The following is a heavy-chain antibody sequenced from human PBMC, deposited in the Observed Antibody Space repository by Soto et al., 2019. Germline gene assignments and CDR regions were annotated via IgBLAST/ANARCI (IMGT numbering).Heavy chain of an antibody. D-gene: IGHD3-3*01. CDR3: ARDGSNDFWSGYYNPARHYYYYGMDV. V-gene: IGHV4-59*01. CDR2: IYYSGST. CDR1: GGSICSYY. J-gene: IGHJ6*02. Sequence: SETLSLTCTVSGGSICSYYWSWIRQPPGKGLEWIGYIYYSGSTNYNPSLKSRVTISVDTSKNQFSLKLSSVTAADTAVYYCARDGSNDFWSGYYNPARHYYYYGMDVWGQGTTVTVSS.